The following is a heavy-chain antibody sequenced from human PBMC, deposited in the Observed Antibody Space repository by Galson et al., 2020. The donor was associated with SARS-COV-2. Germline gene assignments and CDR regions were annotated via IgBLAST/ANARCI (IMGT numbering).Heavy chain of an antibody. CDR3: ARDSSYGSSGYFGAFDY. CDR2: LSGDRGDI. CDR1: GFSFSDYS. V-gene: IGHV3-21*01. J-gene: IGHJ4*02. Sequence: GGSLRLSCVASGFSFSDYSMTWVRQAPGKGLEWISSLSGDRGDIYYADSVKGRFTISRENARNTLNLQLNSLRAEDTAVYFCARDSSYGSSGYFGAFDYWGQGTPVTVSS. D-gene: IGHD3-22*01.